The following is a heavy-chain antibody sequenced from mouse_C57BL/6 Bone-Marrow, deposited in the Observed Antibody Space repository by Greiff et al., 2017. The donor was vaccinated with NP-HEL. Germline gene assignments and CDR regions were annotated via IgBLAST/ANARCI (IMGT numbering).Heavy chain of an antibody. V-gene: IGHV2-6*01. D-gene: IGHD1-1*01. J-gene: IGHJ3*01. Sequence: VQLVESGPGLVAPSQSLSITCTVSGFSLTSYGVDWVRQSPGKGLEWLGVIWGVGSTNYNSALKSRLSISKDNSKSQVFLKMNSLQTDDTAMYYCASDRGGSSYGFAYWGQGTLVTVSA. CDR2: IWGVGST. CDR3: ASDRGGSSYGFAY. CDR1: GFSLTSYG.